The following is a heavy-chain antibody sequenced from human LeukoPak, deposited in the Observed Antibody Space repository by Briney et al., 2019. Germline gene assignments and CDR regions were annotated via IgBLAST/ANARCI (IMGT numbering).Heavy chain of an antibody. Sequence: GASVKVSCKASGGTFSSYAISWVRQAPGQGLEWMGRIIPILGIANYAQKFQGRVTITADKSTSTAYMELSSLRSEDTAVYYCARGRRIQLWYFDYWGQGTLVTVSS. CDR1: GGTFSSYA. V-gene: IGHV1-69*04. CDR2: IIPILGIA. CDR3: ARGRRIQLWYFDY. D-gene: IGHD5-18*01. J-gene: IGHJ4*02.